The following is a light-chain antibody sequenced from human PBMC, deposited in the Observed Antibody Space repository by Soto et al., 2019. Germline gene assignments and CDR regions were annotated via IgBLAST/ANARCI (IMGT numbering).Light chain of an antibody. Sequence: QSVLTQPPSVSASPGQSITISCTGTSTNIGAYKFVSWYQQHPSKAPKLMIYDVNSRPSVVSNRFAGDKSGNTSSLVISGLQADDEADYYCISYTSLDTYVFGTGTKLTVL. CDR3: ISYTSLDTYV. CDR2: DVN. V-gene: IGLV2-14*03. CDR1: STNIGAYKF. J-gene: IGLJ1*01.